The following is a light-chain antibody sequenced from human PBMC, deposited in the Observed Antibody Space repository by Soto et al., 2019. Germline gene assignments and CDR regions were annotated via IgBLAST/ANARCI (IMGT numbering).Light chain of an antibody. CDR1: QSVSSY. Sequence: EIVLTQSPATLSLSPGERATLSCRASQSVSSYLAWYQQKAGQAPRLLIYDASNRATGIPARFSGSGSGTDFTLTISSLEPEDFAVYFCQHRSNCPLTFGQGTRLEIK. CDR3: QHRSNCPLT. CDR2: DAS. V-gene: IGKV3-11*01. J-gene: IGKJ5*01.